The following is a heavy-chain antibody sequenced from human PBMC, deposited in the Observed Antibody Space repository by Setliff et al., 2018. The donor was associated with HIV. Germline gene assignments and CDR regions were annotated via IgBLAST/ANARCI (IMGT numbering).Heavy chain of an antibody. CDR1: GGSISSYY. Sequence: ETLSLTCTVSGGSISSYYWSWIRQPPGKGLEWIGYIYYSGSTNYNPSLKSRVTISVDTSKNQFSLKLSSVTAADTAVYYCARGGGYSFFDYWGQGTLVTVSS. D-gene: IGHD5-12*01. J-gene: IGHJ4*02. CDR3: ARGGGYSFFDY. CDR2: IYYSGST. V-gene: IGHV4-59*01.